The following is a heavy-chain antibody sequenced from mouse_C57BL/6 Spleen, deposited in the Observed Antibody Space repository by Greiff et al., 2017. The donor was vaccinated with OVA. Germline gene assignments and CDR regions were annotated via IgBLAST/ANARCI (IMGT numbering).Heavy chain of an antibody. CDR2: IHPSDSDT. V-gene: IGHV1-74*01. Sequence: VQLQQPGAELVKPGASVKVSCKASGYTFTSYWMHWVKQRPGQGLEWIGRIHPSDSDTNYNQKFKGKATLTVDKSSSKAYMQLSSLTSEDSAVYYCAIGEDYGSSPFAYWGQGTLVTVSA. CDR1: GYTFTSYW. J-gene: IGHJ3*01. D-gene: IGHD1-1*01. CDR3: AIGEDYGSSPFAY.